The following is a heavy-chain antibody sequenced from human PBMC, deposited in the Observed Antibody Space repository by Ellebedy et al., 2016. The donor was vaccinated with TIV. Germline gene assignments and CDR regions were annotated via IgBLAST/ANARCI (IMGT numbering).Heavy chain of an antibody. J-gene: IGHJ2*01. Sequence: GESLKISCAASGFTFSDYSMNWIRQTPGKGLEWVSYISSSGSTIYNADSVKGRFTISRDNAKNSLYLQMNSLRAEDTAVYYCASCIAAAPLEVWYFDLWGRGTLVTVSS. CDR3: ASCIAAAPLEVWYFDL. CDR1: GFTFSDYS. CDR2: ISSSGSTI. V-gene: IGHV3-11*01. D-gene: IGHD6-13*01.